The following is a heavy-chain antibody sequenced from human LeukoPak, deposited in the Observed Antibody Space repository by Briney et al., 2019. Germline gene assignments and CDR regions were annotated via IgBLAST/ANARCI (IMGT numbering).Heavy chain of an antibody. V-gene: IGHV4-39*01. D-gene: IGHD6-19*01. CDR3: ARGVGIAVAGPDC. CDR2: FYYSGST. J-gene: IGHJ4*02. Sequence: SETLSLTCTVSGVSISKDSFSWGWIRQPPGKGLEYIGSFYYSGSTYYNPSLKSRVTISVDTSENQFSLKLNSVTAADTAVYYCARGVGIAVAGPDCWGQGTLVTVSS. CDR1: GVSISKDSFS.